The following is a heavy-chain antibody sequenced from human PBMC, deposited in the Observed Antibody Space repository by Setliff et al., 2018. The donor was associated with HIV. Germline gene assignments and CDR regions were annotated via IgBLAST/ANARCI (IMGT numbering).Heavy chain of an antibody. CDR3: VRGETYAHWPKGDY. V-gene: IGHV3-53*01. CDR2: VHNTDT. Sequence: PGGSLRLSCVASKFSVSDSYMGWVRQAPGKGLEWVSFVHNTDTYYANSVKGRFTISRDNSKTMVFLRMNSLRPEDSAMYYCVRGETYAHWPKGDYWGQG. CDR1: KFSVSDSY. J-gene: IGHJ4*02. D-gene: IGHD3-16*01.